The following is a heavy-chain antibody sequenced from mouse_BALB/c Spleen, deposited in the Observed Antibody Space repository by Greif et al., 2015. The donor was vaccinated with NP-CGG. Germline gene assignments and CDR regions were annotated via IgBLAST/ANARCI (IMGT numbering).Heavy chain of an antibody. Sequence: EVKLVESGGGLVKTGGSLKLSCAASGFAFSSYDMSWVRQTPEKRLEWVAYISSGGGSTYYPDTVKGRFTISRDNAKNTLYLQMSSLKSEDTAMYYCARYDGYYYYAMDYWGQGTSVTVSS. CDR3: ARYDGYYYYAMDY. J-gene: IGHJ4*01. V-gene: IGHV5-12-1*01. CDR2: ISSGGGST. CDR1: GFAFSSYD. D-gene: IGHD2-3*01.